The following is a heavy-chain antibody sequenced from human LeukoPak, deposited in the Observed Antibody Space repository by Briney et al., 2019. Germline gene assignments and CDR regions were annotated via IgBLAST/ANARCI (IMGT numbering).Heavy chain of an antibody. J-gene: IGHJ3*02. CDR3: ARAPVGYYYDSSGYYSGNAFDI. V-gene: IGHV4-34*01. CDR2: VNHSGST. CDR1: GGSFSGYY. Sequence: PSETLSLTCAVYGGSFSGYYWSWIRQPPGKGLEWIGEVNHSGSTNYNPSLKSRVTISVDTSKNQFSLKLSSVTAADTAVYYCARAPVGYYYDSSGYYSGNAFDIWGQGTMVTVSS. D-gene: IGHD3-22*01.